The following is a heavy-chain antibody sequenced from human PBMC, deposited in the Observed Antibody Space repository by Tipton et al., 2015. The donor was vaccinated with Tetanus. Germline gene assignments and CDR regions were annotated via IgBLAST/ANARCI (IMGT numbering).Heavy chain of an antibody. CDR2: IYYSGSA. J-gene: IGHJ4*02. CDR1: GGSISSFY. Sequence: TLSLTCTVSGGSISSFYWSWIRQPPGKGLEWIGYIYYSGSAKYNPSLKSRVTISVDASKNQFSLELTSVTAADTAVYYCARHAGAGATIWGTDYWGQGTLVTVSS. CDR3: ARHAGAGATIWGTDY. D-gene: IGHD3-9*01. V-gene: IGHV4-59*08.